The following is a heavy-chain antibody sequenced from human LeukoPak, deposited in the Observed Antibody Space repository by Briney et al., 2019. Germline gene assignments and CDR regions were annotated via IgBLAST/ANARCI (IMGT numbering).Heavy chain of an antibody. CDR3: ARDLTAGRLVAGVVY. D-gene: IGHD7-27*01. Sequence: ASVKVSCKASGYTFSIYGITWVRQAPGQGLEWMGWISAYNGNANYAQKFQGRVTMTTDTSTNTVHMELRSLRSDDTAVYYCARDLTAGRLVAGVVYWGQGTLVTVSS. J-gene: IGHJ4*02. CDR1: GYTFSIYG. V-gene: IGHV1-18*01. CDR2: ISAYNGNA.